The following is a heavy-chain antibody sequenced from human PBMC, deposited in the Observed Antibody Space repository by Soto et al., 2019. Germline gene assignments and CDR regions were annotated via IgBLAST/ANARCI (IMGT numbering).Heavy chain of an antibody. CDR1: GFTFSSYA. D-gene: IGHD3-9*01. CDR2: ISSSNSYT. CDR3: ARDADILTGSDAFDI. V-gene: IGHV3-11*05. J-gene: IGHJ3*02. Sequence: PGGSLRLSCAASGFTFSSYAMSWIRQAPGKGLEWVSYISSSNSYTNYADSVKGRFTISRDNAKNSLYLQMNSLRAEDTAVYYCARDADILTGSDAFDIWGQGTMVTVSS.